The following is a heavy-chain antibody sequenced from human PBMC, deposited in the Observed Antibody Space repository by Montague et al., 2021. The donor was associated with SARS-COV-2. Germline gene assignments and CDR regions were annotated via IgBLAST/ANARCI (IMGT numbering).Heavy chain of an antibody. D-gene: IGHD3-22*01. J-gene: IGHJ4*02. Sequence: SLRLSCAASGFTFSSSAMSWVRQAPGKGLEWVSAISGSAGSTYYADSVKGRFTISRDNSKNTLYLQMNSLRAEDTAVYYCRVGNYYDSISDYWGQGTLVTVSS. CDR3: RVGNYYDSISDY. V-gene: IGHV3-23*01. CDR1: GFTFSSSA. CDR2: ISGSAGST.